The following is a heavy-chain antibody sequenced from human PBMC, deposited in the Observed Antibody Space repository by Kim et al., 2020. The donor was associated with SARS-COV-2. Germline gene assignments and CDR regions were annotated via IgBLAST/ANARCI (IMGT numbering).Heavy chain of an antibody. J-gene: IGHJ4*02. CDR1: GFTFSSYA. D-gene: IGHD3-9*01. CDR2: ISGSGGST. Sequence: GGSLRLSCAASGFTFSSYAMSWVRQAPGKGLEWVSAISGSGGSTYYADSVKGRFTISRDNSKNTLYLQMNSLRAEDTAVYYCAKDGSVLRYFDWFSFAGGLDYWGQGTLVTVSS. CDR3: AKDGSVLRYFDWFSFAGGLDY. V-gene: IGHV3-23*01.